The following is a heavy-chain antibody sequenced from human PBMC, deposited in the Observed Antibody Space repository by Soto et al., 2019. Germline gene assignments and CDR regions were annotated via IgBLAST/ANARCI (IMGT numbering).Heavy chain of an antibody. V-gene: IGHV4-31*03. J-gene: IGHJ6*02. Sequence: QVQLQESGPGLVKPSQTLSLTCTVSGGSISSGGYYWSWIRQHPGKGLEWIGYIYYSGSTYYNPCLKRRVTISVDTSKNQFSLKLSSVTAADTAVYYCAASCVGCGGFNYYGMDVWGQGTTVTVSS. CDR2: IYYSGST. CDR3: AASCVGCGGFNYYGMDV. CDR1: GGSISSGGYY. D-gene: IGHD2-21*01.